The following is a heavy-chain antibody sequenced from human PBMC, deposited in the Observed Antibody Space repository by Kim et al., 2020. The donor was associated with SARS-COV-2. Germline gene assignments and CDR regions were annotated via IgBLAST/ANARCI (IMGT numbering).Heavy chain of an antibody. V-gene: IGHV3-74*01. CDR2: INGDGLS. CDR1: GFTFGTYW. CDR3: AHEAEGYCSSSDCRFFGMGV. Sequence: GGSLRLSCAASGFTFGTYWLHWVRQAPGKGPVWVSRINGDGLSSYADFAKGRFTISRDNAKNTAYLQMNSLRVEDSAVYYCAHEAEGYCSSSDCRFFGMGVWGQGTTITVTS. J-gene: IGHJ6*02. D-gene: IGHD2-2*01.